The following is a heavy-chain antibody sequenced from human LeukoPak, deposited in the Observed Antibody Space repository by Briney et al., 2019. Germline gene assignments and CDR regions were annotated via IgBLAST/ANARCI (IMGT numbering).Heavy chain of an antibody. CDR3: ARQAGYSSGEVDAFDI. J-gene: IGHJ3*02. Sequence: SETLSLTCTVSGGSISSYYWSWIRQPPGKGLEWIGYIYYSGSTNYNPSLKSRVTISVDTSKNQFSLKLSPVTAADTAVYYCARQAGYSSGEVDAFDIWGQGTMVTVSS. D-gene: IGHD6-19*01. CDR2: IYYSGST. V-gene: IGHV4-59*08. CDR1: GGSISSYY.